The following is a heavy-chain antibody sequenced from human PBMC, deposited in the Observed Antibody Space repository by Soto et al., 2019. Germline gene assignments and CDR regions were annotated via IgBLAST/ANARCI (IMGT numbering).Heavy chain of an antibody. D-gene: IGHD3-9*01. CDR3: ARAPRSSGYYHYAMDV. V-gene: IGHV1-3*01. CDR1: GYTFSNYA. Sequence: QVQLVQSGAEVKKPGASVTVSCEASGYTFSNYAIHWVRQAPGQRLEWMAWINAGTGDKKYSQNLQGRVTITRDTSASTAYMDLIILRSEDTAVYYCARAPRSSGYYHYAMDVWGQGTTVTVS. CDR2: INAGTGDK. J-gene: IGHJ6*02.